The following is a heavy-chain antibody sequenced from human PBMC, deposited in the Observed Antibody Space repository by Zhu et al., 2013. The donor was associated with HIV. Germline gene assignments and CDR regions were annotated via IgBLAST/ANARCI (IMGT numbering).Heavy chain of an antibody. V-gene: IGHV1-69*01. CDR2: IIPIFGTA. CDR1: GGTFSSYA. Sequence: QVQLVQSGAEVKKPGSSVKVSCKASGGTFSSYAISWVRQAPGQGLEWMGGIIPIFGTANYAQKFQGRVTITADESTSTAYMELSSLRSEDTALYYCARDAVPRSFLSIVVVITGGYYYYMDVWAKGHGHR. D-gene: IGHD3-22*01. CDR3: ARDAVPRSFLSIVVVITGGYYYYMDV. J-gene: IGHJ6*03.